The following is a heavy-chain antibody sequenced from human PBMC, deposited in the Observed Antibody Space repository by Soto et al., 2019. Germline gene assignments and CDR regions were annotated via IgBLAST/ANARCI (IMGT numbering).Heavy chain of an antibody. CDR1: GYSFTSYW. CDR3: ARLWSRITIFGVPLRKQALYQHFDY. Sequence: PGESLKISCKGSGYSFTSYWIGWVRQMPGKGLEWMGIIYPGDSDTRYSPSFQGQVTISADKSISTAYLQWSSLKASDTAMYYCARLWSRITIFGVPLRKQALYQHFDYWGQGTLVTVSS. D-gene: IGHD3-3*01. CDR2: IYPGDSDT. V-gene: IGHV5-51*01. J-gene: IGHJ4*02.